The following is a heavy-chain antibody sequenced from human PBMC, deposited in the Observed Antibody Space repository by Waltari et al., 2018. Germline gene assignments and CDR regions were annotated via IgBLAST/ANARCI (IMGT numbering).Heavy chain of an antibody. V-gene: IGHV4-4*07. CDR1: GGSISSYY. CDR2: IYTSGST. CDR3: ARDETMPILTILDKADAFDI. J-gene: IGHJ3*02. Sequence: QVQLQESGPGLVKPSETLSLTCTVSGGSISSYYWSWIRQPAGKGLEWIGRIYTSGSTNSNPSLKSRVTRSVDTSKNQFSLKLSSVTASDTAVYYCARDETMPILTILDKADAFDIWGQGTMVTVSS. D-gene: IGHD3-3*01.